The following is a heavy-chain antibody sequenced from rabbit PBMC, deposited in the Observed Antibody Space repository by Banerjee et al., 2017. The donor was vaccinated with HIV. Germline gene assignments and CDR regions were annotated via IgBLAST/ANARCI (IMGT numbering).Heavy chain of an antibody. CDR2: IGADTSGRT. Sequence: EESGGGLVQPEGSLTLTCKASGLDFSSGYWICWVRQAPGKGLEWIACIGADTSGRTVYASWAKGRFTISKTSSTTVTLQMTSLTAADTATYFCARDLAGVIGWNFNFRGPGTLVTVS. D-gene: IGHD4-1*01. J-gene: IGHJ4*01. V-gene: IGHV1S45*01. CDR3: ARDLAGVIGWNFNF. CDR1: GLDFSSGYW.